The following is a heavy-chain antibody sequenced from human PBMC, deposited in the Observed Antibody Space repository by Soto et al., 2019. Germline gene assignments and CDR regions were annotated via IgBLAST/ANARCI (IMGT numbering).Heavy chain of an antibody. V-gene: IGHV1-69*02. CDR2: IIPILGIA. Sequence: QVQLVQSGAEVKKPGSSVKVSCKASGGTFSSYTISWVRQAPGQGLEWMGRIIPILGIANYAQKFQGRVTITADKSPCTANMELSSLRSEDTAVYYCARSLRNYDFWSGYTYFDYWGQGSLVTVSS. CDR1: GGTFSSYT. CDR3: ARSLRNYDFWSGYTYFDY. D-gene: IGHD3-3*01. J-gene: IGHJ4*02.